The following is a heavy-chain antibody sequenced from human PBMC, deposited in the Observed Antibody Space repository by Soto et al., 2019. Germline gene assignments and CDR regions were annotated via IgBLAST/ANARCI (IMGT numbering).Heavy chain of an antibody. CDR2: MSFDGSNK. V-gene: IGHV3-30*04. D-gene: IGHD6-19*01. Sequence: QVQLVESGGGVVQPGGSLRLSCATSGFTFSSYAMHWVRQAPGKGLEWEAAMSFDGSNKYYADSAKGRFTISRDNSEKTLYLQMNSLRAEDTAVYFCAKELVNSGWTYFDYWGQGTLVTVSS. CDR1: GFTFSSYA. CDR3: AKELVNSGWTYFDY. J-gene: IGHJ4*02.